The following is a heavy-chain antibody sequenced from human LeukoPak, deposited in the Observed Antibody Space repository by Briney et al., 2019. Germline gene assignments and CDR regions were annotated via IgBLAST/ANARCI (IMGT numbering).Heavy chain of an antibody. CDR2: ISGSTSYI. CDR1: AFIFRTYS. Sequence: PGGSLRLSCVASAFIFRTYSMHWVRQAPGKGLEWVSSISGSTSYIYYADSVRGRFTISRDNAKNSLYLQMNSLRPEDTAVYYCARGSDFVWGSYRPYFDYWGQGTLVTVSS. CDR3: ARGSDFVWGSYRPYFDY. D-gene: IGHD3-16*02. V-gene: IGHV3-21*01. J-gene: IGHJ4*02.